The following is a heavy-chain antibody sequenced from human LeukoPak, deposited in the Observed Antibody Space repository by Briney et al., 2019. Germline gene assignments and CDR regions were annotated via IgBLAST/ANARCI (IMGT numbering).Heavy chain of an antibody. D-gene: IGHD3/OR15-3a*01. CDR1: GFTFSSYA. V-gene: IGHV3-23*01. J-gene: IGHJ4*02. Sequence: PGGSLRLSCAASGFTFSSYAMSWVRQAPGKGLEWVSAISGSGGSTYYADSVKGWFTISRDNSKNTLYLQMSSLRAEDTAVYYCARDFRPGLVPSFDYWGQGTLVTVSS. CDR3: ARDFRPGLVPSFDY. CDR2: ISGSGGST.